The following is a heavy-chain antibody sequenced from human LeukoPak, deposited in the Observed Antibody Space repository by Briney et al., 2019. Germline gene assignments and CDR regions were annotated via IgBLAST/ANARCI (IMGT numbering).Heavy chain of an antibody. CDR2: IYPGDSDT. V-gene: IGHV5-51*01. CDR1: GSRVTSYW. CDR3: ASALRRYSSTWYPLWDAFDI. Sequence: KDGGSLQISCQGSGSRVTSYWIGGGRQVPGKGRGWMGIIYPGDSDTRYSPSVQGQVTISADKSISTAYLQWSSLKASDTAMYYCASALRRYSSTWYPLWDAFDIWGQGTMVTVSS. J-gene: IGHJ3*02. D-gene: IGHD6-13*01.